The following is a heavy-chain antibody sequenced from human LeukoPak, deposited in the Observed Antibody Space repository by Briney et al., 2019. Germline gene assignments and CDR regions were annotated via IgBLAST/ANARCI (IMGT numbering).Heavy chain of an antibody. D-gene: IGHD5-18*01. J-gene: IGHJ4*02. CDR3: CLVGDTEATDPLPLDY. V-gene: IGHV4-34*01. CDR1: GGSFFEYY. CDR2: VKHNGNT. Sequence: PSETLSLTCAVSGGSFFEYYWTWVRQSPGKGLEWVGEVKHNGNTTYNASLKNRLTIFEDTAKNEFSLKMPSVTAADTAVYYCCLVGDTEATDPLPLDYWGQGMLVTVSS.